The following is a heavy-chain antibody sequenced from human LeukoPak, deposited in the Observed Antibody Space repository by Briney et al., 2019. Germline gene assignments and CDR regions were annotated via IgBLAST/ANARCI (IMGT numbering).Heavy chain of an antibody. Sequence: SETLSLTCTVSGGSISSYYWSWIRQPPGKGLEWIGYIYYSGSTNYNPSLKSRVTISVDTSKNQFSLKLSSVTAADTAVYYCARADGYNLSYYYYYYYMDVWGKGTTVTVPS. J-gene: IGHJ6*03. D-gene: IGHD5-24*01. CDR3: ARADGYNLSYYYYYYYMDV. CDR1: GGSISSYY. V-gene: IGHV4-59*01. CDR2: IYYSGST.